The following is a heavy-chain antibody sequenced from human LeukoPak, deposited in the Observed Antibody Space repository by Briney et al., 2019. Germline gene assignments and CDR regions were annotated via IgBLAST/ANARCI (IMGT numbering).Heavy chain of an antibody. CDR2: ISNDGGTM. Sequence: GGSLRLSCAGSGLSLRDYYMNWIRQAPGKGLEWVAYISNDGGTMAYADSVRRRFTISRDNAKNSLFLQMDSLRVEDTAVYYCAREGKHGSSWGQGTLVAVSS. CDR1: GLSLRDYY. D-gene: IGHD6-13*01. J-gene: IGHJ4*02. V-gene: IGHV3-11*01. CDR3: AREGKHGSS.